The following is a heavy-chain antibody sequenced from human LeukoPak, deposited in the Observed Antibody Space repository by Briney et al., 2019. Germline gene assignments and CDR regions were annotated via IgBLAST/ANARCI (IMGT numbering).Heavy chain of an antibody. J-gene: IGHJ4*02. Sequence: GGSLRLSCAASGFTVSSNYMSWVRQAPGKGLEWVSVIYSGGSTYYADSVKGRFIISRDNSKNTLYLQMNSLRAEDTAVYYCAKNYYGSGSYYNGYYFDYWGQGTLVTVSS. V-gene: IGHV3-53*05. CDR1: GFTVSSNY. CDR2: IYSGGST. CDR3: AKNYYGSGSYYNGYYFDY. D-gene: IGHD3-10*01.